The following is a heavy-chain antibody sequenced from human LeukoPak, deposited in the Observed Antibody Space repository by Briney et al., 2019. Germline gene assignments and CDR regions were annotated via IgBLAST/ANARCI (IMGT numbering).Heavy chain of an antibody. D-gene: IGHD3-22*01. J-gene: IGHJ4*02. CDR3: AKALGYYDSSGYLNFDS. CDR2: TSGNGGST. V-gene: IGHV3-23*01. CDR1: GFTFSNYV. Sequence: GGSLRLSCAASGFTFSNYVINWVRQEPGKGLEWVSGTSGNGGSTYYADSVKGRFTLSRDNSKNTLDLQMSSLRAEDTAVYYCAKALGYYDSSGYLNFDSWGQGTLVTVSS.